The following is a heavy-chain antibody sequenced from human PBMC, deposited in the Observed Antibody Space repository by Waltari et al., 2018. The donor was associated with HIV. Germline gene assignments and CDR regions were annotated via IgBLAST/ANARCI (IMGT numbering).Heavy chain of an antibody. V-gene: IGHV4-59*01. CDR3: ARDYYDSSGYYYGYSP. Sequence: QLNLRESGPGLVKPSETLSLTCTVSGGSISSYYWSWIRQPPGKGLEWIGNIYYSGSTNYNPSLKGRVTISVDTSKNQCSLKLSSVTAADTAVYYCARDYYDSSGYYYGYSPWGQGTLVTVSS. D-gene: IGHD3-22*01. CDR1: GGSISSYY. J-gene: IGHJ5*02. CDR2: IYYSGST.